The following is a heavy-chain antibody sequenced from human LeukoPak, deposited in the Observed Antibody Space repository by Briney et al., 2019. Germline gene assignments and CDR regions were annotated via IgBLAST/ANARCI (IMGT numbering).Heavy chain of an antibody. J-gene: IGHJ4*02. CDR2: INHSGST. Sequence: SETLSLTCAVYGGSFSGYYWSWIRQPPGKGLEWIGEINHSGSTNYNPSLKSRVTISVDTSKNQFSLKLSSVTAADTAVYYCARARTNFDYRGQGTLVTVSS. CDR3: ARARTNFDY. V-gene: IGHV4-34*01. CDR1: GGSFSGYY.